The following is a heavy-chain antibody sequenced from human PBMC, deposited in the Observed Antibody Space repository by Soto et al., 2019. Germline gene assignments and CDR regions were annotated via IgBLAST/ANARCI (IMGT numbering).Heavy chain of an antibody. CDR3: ARDSSLSCSSTSCYAVLHYYGMDV. V-gene: IGHV4-31*03. D-gene: IGHD2-2*01. Sequence: PSETLSLTCTVSGGSISSGGYYWSWIRQHPGKGLEWIGYIYYSGSTYYNPSLKSRVTISADTSKNQFSLKLSSVTAADTAVYYCARDSSLSCSSTSCYAVLHYYGMDVWGQGTTVTAP. CDR2: IYYSGST. J-gene: IGHJ6*02. CDR1: GGSISSGGYY.